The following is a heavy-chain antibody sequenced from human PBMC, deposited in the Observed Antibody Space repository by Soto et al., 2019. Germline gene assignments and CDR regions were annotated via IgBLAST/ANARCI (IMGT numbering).Heavy chain of an antibody. D-gene: IGHD5-12*01. J-gene: IGHJ6*02. CDR2: IWYDGSNK. V-gene: IGHV3-33*01. CDR3: ARGRSTIPFYYYYGMDV. Sequence: XXSLRLSCAASGFTFSSYGMHWVLQAPGKGLEWVAVIWYDGSNKYYADSVKGRFTISRDNSKNTLYLQMNSLRAEDTAVYYCARGRSTIPFYYYYGMDVWGQGTTVTVSS. CDR1: GFTFSSYG.